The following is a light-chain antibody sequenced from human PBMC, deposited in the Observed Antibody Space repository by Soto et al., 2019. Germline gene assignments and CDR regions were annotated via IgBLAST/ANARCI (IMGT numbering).Light chain of an antibody. J-gene: IGLJ1*01. CDR1: SSDVGGYKY. CDR2: AVN. V-gene: IGLV2-8*01. CDR3: SSYACSNNYV. Sequence: QSALTQPPSASGSPGQSVTISCTGSSSDVGGYKYVSWYQQYPGKAPKLMIYAVNKRPSGVPDRFSGSKSGNTASLTVSGLQAEDEADYYCSSYACSNNYVFGTGTKVTVL.